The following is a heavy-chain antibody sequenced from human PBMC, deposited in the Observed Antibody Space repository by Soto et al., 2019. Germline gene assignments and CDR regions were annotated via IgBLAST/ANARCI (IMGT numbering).Heavy chain of an antibody. CDR3: AKTGTNYSNYDYYYYYYMDV. Sequence: GGSLRLSCAASGFTFSSYAMSWVRQAPGKGLEWVSAISGSGGSTYYADSVKGRFTISSDNSKNTLYLQMNSLRAEDTAVYYCAKTGTNYSNYDYYYYYYMDVWGKGTTVTVSS. D-gene: IGHD4-4*01. CDR1: GFTFSSYA. J-gene: IGHJ6*03. V-gene: IGHV3-23*01. CDR2: ISGSGGST.